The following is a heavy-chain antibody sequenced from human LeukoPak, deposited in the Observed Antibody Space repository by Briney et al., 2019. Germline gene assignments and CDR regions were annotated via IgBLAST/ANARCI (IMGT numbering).Heavy chain of an antibody. D-gene: IGHD4-23*01. Sequence: PSETLSLTCTVSGGSISSYYWSWIRQPPGKGLEWIGYIYHSGSTDYNPSIKSRVTISVDTSKSQFSLKLTSVTAAGTAVYYCATLTTVVTAYYFDYWGQGTLVTVSS. CDR1: GGSISSYY. CDR3: ATLTTVVTAYYFDY. J-gene: IGHJ4*02. CDR2: IYHSGST. V-gene: IGHV4-4*09.